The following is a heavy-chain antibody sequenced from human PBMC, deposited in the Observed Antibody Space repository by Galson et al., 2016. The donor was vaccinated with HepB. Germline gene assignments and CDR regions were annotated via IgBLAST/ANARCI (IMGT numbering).Heavy chain of an antibody. J-gene: IGHJ4*02. D-gene: IGHD5-18*01. CDR1: GASISSGGYY. Sequence: TLSLTCTVSGASISSGGYYWSWIRQHPEKGLEWIGYIYHSGNTYFNPSLKSRVTISVDASKNQFSLRLNSVTAADTAVYYCARGGRKGLWGYYFDYLGQGTLVPVSS. CDR3: ARGGRKGLWGYYFDY. V-gene: IGHV4-31*03. CDR2: IYHSGNT.